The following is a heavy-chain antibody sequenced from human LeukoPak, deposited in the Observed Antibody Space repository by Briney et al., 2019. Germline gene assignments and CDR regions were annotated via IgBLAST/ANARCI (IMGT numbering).Heavy chain of an antibody. D-gene: IGHD4-23*01. Sequence: PGGSLRLSCVASGFTFSNYAMTWVRQAPGKGPEWVSAITGSGGTTYYADSVKGRFIISRDNPKSSLDLQMNSLRAEDTAIYYCARRFTAVVTRDAFDLWGQGTMVTVSS. CDR2: ITGSGGTT. CDR3: ARRFTAVVTRDAFDL. V-gene: IGHV3-23*01. J-gene: IGHJ3*01. CDR1: GFTFSNYA.